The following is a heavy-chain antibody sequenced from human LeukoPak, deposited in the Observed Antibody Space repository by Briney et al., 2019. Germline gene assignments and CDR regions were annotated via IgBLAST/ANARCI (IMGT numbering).Heavy chain of an antibody. J-gene: IGHJ4*02. CDR2: IYYSGST. Sequence: PSETLSLTCTVSGGSISSYYWSWIRQPPGKGLEWIGYIYYSGSTNYNPSLKSRVTISVDTSKNQFSLKLSSVTAADTAVYYCARDIDPYGSGSFDYWGQGTLVTVSS. CDR3: ARDIDPYGSGSFDY. D-gene: IGHD3-10*01. CDR1: GGSISSYY. V-gene: IGHV4-59*01.